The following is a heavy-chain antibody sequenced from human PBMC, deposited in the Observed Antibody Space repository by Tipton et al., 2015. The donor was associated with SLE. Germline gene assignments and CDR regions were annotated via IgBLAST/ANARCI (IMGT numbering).Heavy chain of an antibody. J-gene: IGHJ5*02. Sequence: QLVQSGAEVKKPGASVKVSCKASGYTFTSYGISWVRQAPGQGLEWMGWISDYNGNTNYAQKLQGRVSMTTDTSTSTAYMELSSLRSEDTAVYYCARDREYCSSTSCYTRWFDPWGQGTLVTVSS. CDR3: ARDREYCSSTSCYTRWFDP. CDR1: GYTFTSYG. V-gene: IGHV1-18*01. D-gene: IGHD2-2*02. CDR2: ISDYNGNT.